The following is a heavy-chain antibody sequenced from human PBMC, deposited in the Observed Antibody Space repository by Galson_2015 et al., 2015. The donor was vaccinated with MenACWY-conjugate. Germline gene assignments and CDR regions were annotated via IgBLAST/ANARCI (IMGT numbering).Heavy chain of an antibody. J-gene: IGHJ4*02. D-gene: IGHD2-15*01. V-gene: IGHV2-5*02. CDR3: SRTGATPGDC. CDR1: GFSLSTRGVG. Sequence: PALVKPTQTLTLTCTFSGFSLSTRGVGVGWIRQPPGKALEWLALIYWDDDKRYSPSLRSRLTITKDTSKNHVVLTMTNMDPVDTATYYCSRTGATPGDCWGQGTLVTVSS. CDR2: IYWDDDK.